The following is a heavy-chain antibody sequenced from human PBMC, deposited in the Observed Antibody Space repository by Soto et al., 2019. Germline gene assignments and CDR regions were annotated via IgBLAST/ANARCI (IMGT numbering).Heavy chain of an antibody. CDR1: GFTFNIYA. CDR3: AKDRYLDHDSRGYLFDN. V-gene: IGHV3-23*01. Sequence: EVQLLESGGDLIQPGGSLRLSCAASGFTFNIYAMAWVRQAPGKGLEWVSAISRYGDFTYYAYSVEGRFTISRDNSKNTLYLQMNRLRDEDTALYYCAKDRYLDHDSRGYLFDNWGQGTLVTVSS. J-gene: IGHJ4*02. D-gene: IGHD3-22*01. CDR2: ISRYGDFT.